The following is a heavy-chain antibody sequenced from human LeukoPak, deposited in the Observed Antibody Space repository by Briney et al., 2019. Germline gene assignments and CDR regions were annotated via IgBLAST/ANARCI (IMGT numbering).Heavy chain of an antibody. J-gene: IGHJ4*02. CDR3: ARDPDYGGNGGSDY. Sequence: GASVKVSCKASGYTFTGYYMHWVRQAPGQGLEWMGWMNPNSGDTNHAQKFQGRVIMTRDTSISTGYMELSRLRSDDTAVYYCARDPDYGGNGGSDYWGQGTLVTVSS. CDR1: GYTFTGYY. D-gene: IGHD4-23*01. CDR2: MNPNSGDT. V-gene: IGHV1-2*02.